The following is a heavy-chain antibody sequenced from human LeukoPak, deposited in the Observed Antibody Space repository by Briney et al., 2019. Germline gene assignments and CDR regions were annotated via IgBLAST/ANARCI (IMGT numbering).Heavy chain of an antibody. V-gene: IGHV3-23*01. CDR3: AKNSRSSGYYLDY. Sequence: GGSLRLSCAASGFTFSSFAMSWVRQGPGKGLEWVSTISGSGGGTSYADSVKGRFTISRDNSKNTLYLQMNSLRAEDTALYYCAKNSRSSGYYLDYWGQGTLVTLSS. CDR1: GFTFSSFA. J-gene: IGHJ4*02. D-gene: IGHD3-22*01. CDR2: ISGSGGGT.